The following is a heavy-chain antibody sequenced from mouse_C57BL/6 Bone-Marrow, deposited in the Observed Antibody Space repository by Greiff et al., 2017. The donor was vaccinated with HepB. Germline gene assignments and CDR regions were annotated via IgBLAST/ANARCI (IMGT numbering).Heavy chain of an antibody. J-gene: IGHJ3*01. Sequence: DVKLVESGGDLVKPGGSLKLSCAASGFTFSSYGMSWVRQTPDKRLEWVATISSGGSYTYYPDSVKGRFTISRDNAKNTLYLQMSSLKSEDTAMYYSARQGGFAYWGQGTLVTVSA. V-gene: IGHV5-6*02. CDR3: ARQGGFAY. CDR1: GFTFSSYG. CDR2: ISSGGSYT.